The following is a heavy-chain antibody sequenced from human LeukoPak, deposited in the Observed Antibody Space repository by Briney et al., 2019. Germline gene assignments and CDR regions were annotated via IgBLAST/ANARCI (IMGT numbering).Heavy chain of an antibody. J-gene: IGHJ5*02. D-gene: IGHD5-18*01. CDR2: VYYTGST. CDR1: GGSISSYY. Sequence: SETLSLTCTVSGGSISSYYWSWVRQPPGKGLEWIGFVYYTGSTNYSPSLKSRVTISVDTSKNQFSLKLRSVTAADTAVYYCARGGYSYDNWFDPWGQGTLVTVSS. V-gene: IGHV4-59*01. CDR3: ARGGYSYDNWFDP.